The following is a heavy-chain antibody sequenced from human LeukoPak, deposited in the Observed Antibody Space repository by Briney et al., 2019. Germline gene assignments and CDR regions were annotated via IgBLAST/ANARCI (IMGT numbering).Heavy chain of an antibody. CDR3: AKPYYDSLAGPFPFDY. J-gene: IGHJ4*02. Sequence: PGGSLRLSYAASGFPFSSYSMTWVRQAPGKGLEWVANIKPDGTTKFYVDSVKGRFTISRDNALNSLYLQMNSLRAEDTAVYYCAKPYYDSLAGPFPFDYWGQGTLVTVSS. V-gene: IGHV3-7*03. CDR1: GFPFSSYS. CDR2: IKPDGTTK. D-gene: IGHD3-22*01.